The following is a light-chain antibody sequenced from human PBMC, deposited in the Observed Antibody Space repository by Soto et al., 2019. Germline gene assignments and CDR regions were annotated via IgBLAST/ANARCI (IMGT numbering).Light chain of an antibody. CDR3: QQSYGTPLT. CDR1: RSISSY. CDR2: AAS. V-gene: IGKV1-39*01. J-gene: IGKJ5*01. Sequence: IQVTQSPSSLSASVGDKVTITCRASRSISSYLNWYQQKPGKAPKLLIYAASSLQSGVPSRFSGSGSGTDFTLTISRLQDEDFVTYYCQQSYGTPLTFGQGTRVDIK.